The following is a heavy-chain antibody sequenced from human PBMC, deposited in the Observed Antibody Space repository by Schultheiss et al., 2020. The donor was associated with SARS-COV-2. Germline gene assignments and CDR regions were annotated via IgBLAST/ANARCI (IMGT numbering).Heavy chain of an antibody. J-gene: IGHJ4*02. CDR1: GFTFSSYG. CDR3: AREGPYIVATIHGSSPFDY. CDR2: IWYDGSNK. V-gene: IGHV3-33*01. Sequence: GESLKISCAASGFTFSSYGMHWVRQAPGKGLEWVAVIWYDGSNKYYADSVKGRFTISRDNSKNTLYLQMNSLRAEDTAVYYCAREGPYIVATIHGSSPFDYWGQGTLVTVSS. D-gene: IGHD5-12*01.